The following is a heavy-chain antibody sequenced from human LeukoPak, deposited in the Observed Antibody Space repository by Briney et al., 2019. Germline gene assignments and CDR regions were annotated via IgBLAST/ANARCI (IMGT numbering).Heavy chain of an antibody. Sequence: GGSLRLSCAASGFTFSSYGMHWVRQAPGKGLEWVAVIWYDGSNKYYADSVKGRFTISRDNSKNTLYLQMNSLRAEDTAVYCCARDSYYDSSGYPNYYYYGMDVWGQGTTVTVSS. CDR3: ARDSYYDSSGYPNYYYYGMDV. CDR2: IWYDGSNK. D-gene: IGHD3-22*01. CDR1: GFTFSSYG. V-gene: IGHV3-33*01. J-gene: IGHJ6*02.